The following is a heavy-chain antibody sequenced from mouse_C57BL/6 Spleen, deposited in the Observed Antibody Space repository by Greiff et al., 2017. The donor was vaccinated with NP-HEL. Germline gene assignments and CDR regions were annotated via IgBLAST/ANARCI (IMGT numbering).Heavy chain of an antibody. D-gene: IGHD2-5*01. CDR1: GYAFSSYW. V-gene: IGHV1-80*01. J-gene: IGHJ2*01. CDR2: IYPGDGDT. Sequence: VQLKESGAELVKPGASVKISCKASGYAFSSYWMNWVKQRPGKGLEWIGQIYPGDGDTNYNGKFKGKATLTADKSSSTAYMQLSSLTSEDSAVYFCAREDYSKYFDYWGQGTTLTVSS. CDR3: AREDYSKYFDY.